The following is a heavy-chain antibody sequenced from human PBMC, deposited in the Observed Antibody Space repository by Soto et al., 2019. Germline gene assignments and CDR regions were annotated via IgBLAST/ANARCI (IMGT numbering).Heavy chain of an antibody. D-gene: IGHD1-7*01. CDR3: ARRIGGTSKYFDL. CDR1: GFTFNNYA. J-gene: IGHJ2*01. CDR2: IIDSGSYT. V-gene: IGHV3-23*01. Sequence: GGSLRLSCAASGFTFNNYAMSWVRQAPGKGLEWVSTIIDSGSYTYHADSVKGRLTISRENSKNTLYLQMTSLRADDTAVYHCARRIGGTSKYFDLWGPGTLVTVSS.